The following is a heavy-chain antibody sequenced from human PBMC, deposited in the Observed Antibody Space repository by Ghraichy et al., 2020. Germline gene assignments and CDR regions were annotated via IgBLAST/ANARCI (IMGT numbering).Heavy chain of an antibody. CDR2: IYTSGST. V-gene: IGHV4-61*02. J-gene: IGHJ6*02. CDR3: ARVDQLAYYYYYGMDV. CDR1: GGSISSGSYY. D-gene: IGHD2-2*01. Sequence: SETLSLTCTVSGGSISSGSYYWSWIRQPAGKGLEWIGRIYTSGSTNYNPSLKSRVTISVDTSKNQFSLKLSSVTAADTAVYYCARVDQLAYYYYYGMDVWGQGTTVTVSS.